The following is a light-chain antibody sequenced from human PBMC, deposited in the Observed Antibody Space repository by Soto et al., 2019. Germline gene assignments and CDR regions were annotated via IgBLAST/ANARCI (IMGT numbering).Light chain of an antibody. V-gene: IGKV1-12*01. CDR3: QQAHTFPWT. J-gene: IGKJ1*01. CDR1: QDISTR. Sequence: DIQLTQSPSSVSASVGDRVTITCRASQDISTRLAWYQQKPGTAPKLLIYAASTSGSGVPSRFSGSGSGTDFSLTVSSLQSEDFATYFCQQAHTFPWTFGQGPKVDIK. CDR2: AAS.